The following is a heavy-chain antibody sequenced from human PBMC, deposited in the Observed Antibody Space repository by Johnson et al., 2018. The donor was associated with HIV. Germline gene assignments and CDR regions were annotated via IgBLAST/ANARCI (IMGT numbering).Heavy chain of an antibody. V-gene: IGHV3-33*03. D-gene: IGHD2-15*01. J-gene: IGHJ3*02. CDR2: ISFDGNLK. CDR3: AKVGGGGFDI. CDR1: GLSFSNFG. Sequence: QVKLVESGGGVVQPGKSLTLSCVGSGLSFSNFGIHWVRQAPGKGPEWVAVISFDGNLKKYADSVKGRFTISRDNSKNTLYLQMNGLRADDTAVYYCAKVGGGGFDIWGQGTMVTVCS.